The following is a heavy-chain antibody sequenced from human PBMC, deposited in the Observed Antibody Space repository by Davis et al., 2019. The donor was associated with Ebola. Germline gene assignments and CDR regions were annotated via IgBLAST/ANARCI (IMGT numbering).Heavy chain of an antibody. CDR2: ISYDGSNK. CDR1: GFTFSSYA. J-gene: IGHJ4*02. Sequence: GESLKISCVGSGFTFSSYAMHWVRQAPGKGLEWVAVISYDGSNKYYADSVKGRFTISRDNSKNTLYLQMNSLRAEDTAMYYCAKVGRAMPGTYWGQGTRVTVSS. CDR3: AKVGRAMPGTY. V-gene: IGHV3-30-3*01. D-gene: IGHD6-19*01.